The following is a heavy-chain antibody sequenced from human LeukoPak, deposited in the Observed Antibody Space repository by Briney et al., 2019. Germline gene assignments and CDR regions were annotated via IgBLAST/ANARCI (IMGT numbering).Heavy chain of an antibody. CDR3: AKDVGTAAAGTAEFDY. D-gene: IGHD6-13*01. Sequence: PGRFLRLSCAASGFTFSSYGMHWVRQAPGKGLEWVAVISYDGSNKYYADSVKGRFTISRDNSKNTLYLQMNSLRAEDTAVYYCAKDVGTAAAGTAEFDYWGQGTLVTVSS. V-gene: IGHV3-30*18. CDR2: ISYDGSNK. J-gene: IGHJ4*02. CDR1: GFTFSSYG.